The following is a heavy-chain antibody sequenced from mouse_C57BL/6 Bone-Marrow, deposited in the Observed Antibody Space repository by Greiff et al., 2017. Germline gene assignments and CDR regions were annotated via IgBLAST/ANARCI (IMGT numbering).Heavy chain of an antibody. J-gene: IGHJ3*01. CDR3: ARREH. CDR2: IDPVTGGT. V-gene: IGHV1-15*01. CDR1: GYTFTDYE. Sequence: VQLQESGAELVRPGASVTLSCKASGYTFTDYEMHWVKQTPVHGLEWIGAIDPVTGGTAYNQKFKGKAILTADKSSSTAYMELRSLTSEDSAVYYCARREHWGQGTLVTVSA.